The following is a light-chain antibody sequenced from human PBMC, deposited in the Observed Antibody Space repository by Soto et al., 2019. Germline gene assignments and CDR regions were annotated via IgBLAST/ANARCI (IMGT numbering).Light chain of an antibody. CDR1: QGISYY. CDR2: AAG. V-gene: IGKV1-9*01. CDR3: QHLNNYPYT. J-gene: IGKJ2*01. Sequence: DIQLSQSPSFLSAAGGDRVTITCRASQGISYYLAWYQQKPAKAPKLLIYAAGTLQSGVPSRFSGSGFGTEFTLTISSLQPEDFATYYCQHLNNYPYTFGQGTKLEIK.